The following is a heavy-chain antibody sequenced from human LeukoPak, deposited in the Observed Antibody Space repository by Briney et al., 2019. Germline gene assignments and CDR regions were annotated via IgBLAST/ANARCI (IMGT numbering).Heavy chain of an antibody. J-gene: IGHJ3*02. CDR3: ARGSWSHDAFDI. V-gene: IGHV3-21*01. CDR1: AFTFSSYS. Sequence: GGSLRLSCVASAFTFSSYSMNWVRQAPGKGLEWVSSISSSSSYIYYADSVKGRFTISRDNAKNSLYLQMNSLRAEDTAVYYCARGSWSHDAFDIWGQGTMVTVSS. D-gene: IGHD2-15*01. CDR2: ISSSSSYI.